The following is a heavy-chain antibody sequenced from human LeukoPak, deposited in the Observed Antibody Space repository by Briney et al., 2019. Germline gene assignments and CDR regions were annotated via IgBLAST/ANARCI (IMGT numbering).Heavy chain of an antibody. CDR3: ARMTTGHDY. CDR2: VDHSGYT. Sequence: SETLSLTCGVSGTSFSSYYWSWIRQTPGKGLEWIGEVDHSGYTNMNPSLKSRVTISVDTSKNQFSLMLTSVTAADTAVYFCARMTTGHDYWGQGTLVTVSS. CDR1: GTSFSSYY. D-gene: IGHD4-17*01. J-gene: IGHJ4*02. V-gene: IGHV4-34*01.